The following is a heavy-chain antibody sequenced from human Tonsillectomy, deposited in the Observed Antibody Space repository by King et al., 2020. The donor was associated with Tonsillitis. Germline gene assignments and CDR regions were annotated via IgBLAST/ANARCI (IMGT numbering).Heavy chain of an antibody. J-gene: IGHJ4*02. CDR3: ARRGYDSSGYFDY. Sequence: LQLQESGPGLVKPSETLSLTCTVSGGTISSRSYNWGWTRQPPGKGLEWIGSIYYIGGTYYNPSLASRVTISVDTSTNQFSLRLSSVTAADTAVYYCARRGYDSSGYFDYWGQGTLVTVSS. D-gene: IGHD3-22*01. V-gene: IGHV4-39*01. CDR2: IYYIGGT. CDR1: GGTISSRSYN.